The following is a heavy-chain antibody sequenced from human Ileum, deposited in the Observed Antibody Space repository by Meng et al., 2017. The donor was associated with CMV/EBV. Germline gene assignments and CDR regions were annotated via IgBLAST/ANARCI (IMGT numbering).Heavy chain of an antibody. CDR3: ARFRIAALGNLFDP. CDR1: GASTSSGDYY. J-gene: IGHJ5*02. V-gene: IGHV4-30-4*08. D-gene: IGHD6-13*01. CDR2: IFFSGNT. Sequence: QLHDPGPGRWKPSQTLSLSCTVSGASTSSGDYYWSWIRQPPGKGLEWIGYIFFSGNTYYNPSLNNRVIISIDTPRNQFSLKVDSVTAADTAVYYCARFRIAALGNLFDPWGHGTLVTVSS.